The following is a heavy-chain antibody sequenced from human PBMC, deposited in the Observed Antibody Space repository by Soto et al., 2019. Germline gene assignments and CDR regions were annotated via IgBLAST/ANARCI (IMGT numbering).Heavy chain of an antibody. CDR2: ILYDGTNK. Sequence: QVQLVESGGGVVQPGRSLRLSCAASGFTFTSYAIQWVRQAPGKGLEWVAVILYDGTNKYYADSVKGRFTISRDNSKNTASLQKNSPRYEDRAVYYWTRAHWNWGEGALVTVSS. V-gene: IGHV3-30-3*01. CDR3: TRAHWN. D-gene: IGHD1-1*01. CDR1: GFTFTSYA. J-gene: IGHJ4*02.